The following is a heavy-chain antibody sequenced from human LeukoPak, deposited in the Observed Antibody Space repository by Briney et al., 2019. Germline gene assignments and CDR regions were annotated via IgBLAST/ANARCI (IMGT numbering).Heavy chain of an antibody. J-gene: IGHJ4*02. V-gene: IGHV3-21*01. D-gene: IGHD6-13*01. CDR3: ARVRGSNYYFDY. CDR2: ISYSSNYI. CDR1: GFTFRSYS. Sequence: GSLRLSCADSGFTFRSYSMNWVRQAPGKGLEWVQSISYSSNYIYYADSVSGRFTISRDNAKNSLYLQMNSLRAEDTAVYYCARVRGSNYYFDYWGQGTLVTVSS.